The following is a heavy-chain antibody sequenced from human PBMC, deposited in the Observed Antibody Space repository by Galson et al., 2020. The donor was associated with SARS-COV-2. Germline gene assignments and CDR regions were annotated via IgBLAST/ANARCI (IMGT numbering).Heavy chain of an antibody. V-gene: IGHV3-64D*06. CDR3: VPYQQRVWVFDR. D-gene: IGHD2-8*01. CDR1: EFIFSDYG. CDR2: ISHNWVST. Sequence: GESLKISCLASEFIFSDYGMHWVRQAPGKGLEYVSAISHNWVSTYYADSVKDRFTISRDNSKNTLYLQMSSLRPEDTAVYYCVPYQQRVWVFDRWGPGTLVTVSS. J-gene: IGHJ5*02.